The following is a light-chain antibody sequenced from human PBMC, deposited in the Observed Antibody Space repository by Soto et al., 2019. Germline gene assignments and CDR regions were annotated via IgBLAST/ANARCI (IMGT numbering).Light chain of an antibody. V-gene: IGKV3-11*01. CDR2: DAS. CDR3: LQRSTWPWT. CDR1: ESVSTF. Sequence: EIVMTQSPATLSVSPGERATLSCRASESVSTFLAWYRQKPGQAPRLLIYDASNRATGIPSRFSGSGSGTDFTLTISSLEPEDFAVYYCLQRSTWPWTFGQGTKVDIK. J-gene: IGKJ1*01.